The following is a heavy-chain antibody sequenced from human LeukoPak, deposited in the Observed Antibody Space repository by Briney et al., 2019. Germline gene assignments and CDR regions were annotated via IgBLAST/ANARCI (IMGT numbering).Heavy chain of an antibody. CDR2: IIPIFGTA. V-gene: IGHV1-69*05. D-gene: IGHD7-27*01. CDR3: ASHFSGAFDI. J-gene: IGHJ3*02. CDR1: GYTFSSYA. Sequence: SVKVSCKASGYTFSSYAISWVRQAPGQGLEWMGGIIPIFGTANYAQKFQGRVTITTDESTSTAYMELSSLRSEDTAVYYCASHFSGAFDIWGQGTMVTVSS.